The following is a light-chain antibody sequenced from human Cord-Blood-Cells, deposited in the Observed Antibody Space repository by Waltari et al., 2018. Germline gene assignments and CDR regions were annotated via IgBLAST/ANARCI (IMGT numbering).Light chain of an antibody. CDR3: QQYNSYS. CDR2: KAS. J-gene: IGKJ3*01. CDR1: QSISSW. Sequence: DIQMTQSPSTLSASVGDRVTITCRASQSISSWLAWYQQKPGKAPKLLIYKASSLESGVTSRVSGSGSGTEFTLTISSLQPDDFATYYCQQYNSYSFGPGTKVDIK. V-gene: IGKV1-5*03.